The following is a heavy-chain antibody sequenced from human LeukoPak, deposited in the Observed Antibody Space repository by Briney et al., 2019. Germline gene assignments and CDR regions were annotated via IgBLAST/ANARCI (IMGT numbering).Heavy chain of an antibody. V-gene: IGHV3-9*01. CDR1: GFTFDDYA. CDR3: ARAEMTTITYPDY. CDR2: ISWNSGSI. J-gene: IGHJ4*02. D-gene: IGHD5-24*01. Sequence: PGRSLRLSCAASGFTFDDYAMHWVRQAPGKGLEWVSGISWNSGSIGYADSVKGRFTISRDNAKNSLYLQMNSLRAEDTAVYYCARAEMTTITYPDYWGQGTPVTVSS.